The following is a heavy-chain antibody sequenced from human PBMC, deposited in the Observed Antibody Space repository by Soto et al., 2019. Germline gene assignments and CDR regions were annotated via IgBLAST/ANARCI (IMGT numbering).Heavy chain of an antibody. CDR1: GGTFSSYA. Sequence: SVKVSCKASGGTFSSYAISWVRQAPGQGLEWMGGIIPIFGTANYAQKFQGRVTITADESTSTAYMELSSLRSEDTAVYYCARGGIVVVVAASLSWFDPWGQGTLVTVSS. D-gene: IGHD2-15*01. J-gene: IGHJ5*02. V-gene: IGHV1-69*13. CDR3: ARGGIVVVVAASLSWFDP. CDR2: IIPIFGTA.